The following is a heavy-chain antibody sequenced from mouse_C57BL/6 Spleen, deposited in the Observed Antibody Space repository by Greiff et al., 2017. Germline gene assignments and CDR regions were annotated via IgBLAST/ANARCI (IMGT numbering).Heavy chain of an antibody. Sequence: EVQLQQSVAELARPGASVKLSCTASGFNIKNTYMHWVKQRPEQGLEWIGRIDPANGNTKYAPKFQGKATITADTSSHTAYLQLSSLTSEYTAIYYCARGTGYGCGGAWFAYWGQGTLVTVSA. V-gene: IGHV14-3*01. J-gene: IGHJ3*01. CDR2: IDPANGNT. CDR3: ARGTGYGCGGAWFAY. CDR1: GFNIKNTY. D-gene: IGHD2-10*02.